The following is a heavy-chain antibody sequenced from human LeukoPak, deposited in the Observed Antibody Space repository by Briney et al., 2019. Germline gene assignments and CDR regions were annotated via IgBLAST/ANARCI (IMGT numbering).Heavy chain of an antibody. V-gene: IGHV3-33*01. J-gene: IGHJ6*02. Sequence: PGGSLRLSCAASGFTFSSYGMHWVRQAPGKGLEWVAVIWYDGSNKYYADSVKGQFTISRDNSKNTLYLQMNSLRAEDTAVYYCARDVPYFYGMDVWGQGTTVTVSS. CDR1: GFTFSSYG. CDR2: IWYDGSNK. CDR3: ARDVPYFYGMDV.